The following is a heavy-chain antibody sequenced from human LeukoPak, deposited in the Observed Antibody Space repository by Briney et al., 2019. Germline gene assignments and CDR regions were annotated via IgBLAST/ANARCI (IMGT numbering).Heavy chain of an antibody. CDR3: ARDRPHHSRLDY. Sequence: PSETLSLTCTVSGGSISSYYWSWIRQPPGKGLEWIGYIYYSGSTNYNPSLKSRVTISVDTSKNQFSLKLSSVTAADTAVYYCARDRPHHSRLDYWGQGTLVTVSS. CDR2: IYYSGST. D-gene: IGHD6-13*01. V-gene: IGHV4-59*01. J-gene: IGHJ4*02. CDR1: GGSISSYY.